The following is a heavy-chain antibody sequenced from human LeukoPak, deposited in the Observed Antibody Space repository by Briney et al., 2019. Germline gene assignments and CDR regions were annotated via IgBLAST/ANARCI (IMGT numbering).Heavy chain of an antibody. CDR2: ISYDGSNK. J-gene: IGHJ6*02. CDR3: ASLGNGDYRGYYYGMDV. D-gene: IGHD4-17*01. CDR1: GFTFSSYW. V-gene: IGHV3-30-3*01. Sequence: GGSLRLSCAASGFTFSSYWMSWVRQAPGKGLEWVAVISYDGSNKYYADSVKGRFTISRDNSKNTLYLQMNSLRAEDTAVYYCASLGNGDYRGYYYGMDVWGQGTTVTVSS.